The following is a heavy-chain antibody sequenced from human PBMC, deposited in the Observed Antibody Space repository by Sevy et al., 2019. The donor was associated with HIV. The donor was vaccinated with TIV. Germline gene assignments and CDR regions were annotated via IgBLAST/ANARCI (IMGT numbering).Heavy chain of an antibody. CDR1: GDSVSSGSYF. Sequence: SETLSLTCTVSGDSVSSGSYFWSWIRQPPGKGLEWIGYISYSGSTNYNPSLKSRVTISVDTSKNQFSLKLRSVTAADTAVYYCVRGGEGVMPSPLLGVGPWTTYWYFDLWGRGTLVTVSS. D-gene: IGHD3-16*01. J-gene: IGHJ2*01. CDR2: ISYSGST. CDR3: VRGGEGVMPSPLLGVGPWTTYWYFDL. V-gene: IGHV4-61*01.